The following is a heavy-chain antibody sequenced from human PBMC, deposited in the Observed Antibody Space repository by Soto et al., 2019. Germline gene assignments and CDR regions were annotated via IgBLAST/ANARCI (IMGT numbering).Heavy chain of an antibody. Sequence: QVQLQESGPGLVKPSQTLSLTCTVSGGSISSGGYYWSWIRQHPGKGLEWIGYIYYSGSTYYNPSLKSRVNIFVDTSKNQFSLKLRSVTAADPAVYYCARGVVDTMRVVNRGFDYWGQGTLVTVSS. CDR3: ARGVVDTMRVVNRGFDY. V-gene: IGHV4-31*03. D-gene: IGHD3-22*01. CDR2: IYYSGST. J-gene: IGHJ4*02. CDR1: GGSISSGGYY.